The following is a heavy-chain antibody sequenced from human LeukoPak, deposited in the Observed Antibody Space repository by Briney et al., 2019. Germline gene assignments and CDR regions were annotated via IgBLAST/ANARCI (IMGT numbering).Heavy chain of an antibody. V-gene: IGHV4-39*07. Sequence: PSETLSLTCTVSGGSISSYYWGWIRQPPGKGLEWIGSIYDSGSTYYNPSLKSRVTISVDTSKNQFSLKLSSVTAADTAVYYCARDIDRENWFDPWGQGTLVTVSS. CDR2: IYDSGST. CDR3: ARDIDRENWFDP. J-gene: IGHJ5*02. CDR1: GGSISSYY. D-gene: IGHD1-14*01.